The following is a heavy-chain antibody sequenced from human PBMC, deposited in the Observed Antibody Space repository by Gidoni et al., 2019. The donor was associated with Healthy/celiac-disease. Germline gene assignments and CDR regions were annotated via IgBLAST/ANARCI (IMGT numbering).Heavy chain of an antibody. CDR2: ISYDGSNK. J-gene: IGHJ4*02. Sequence: QVQLVASGGGVVQPGRSLRLSCAASGFTYSSYAMHWVRQAPGKGLGWVAVISYDGSNKYDADAVKGRFTISRDNSKNTLYLQMNSLRAEDTAVYYCARTDYYGSGTLDYWGQGTLVTVSS. CDR3: ARTDYYGSGTLDY. V-gene: IGHV3-30*04. D-gene: IGHD3-10*01. CDR1: GFTYSSYA.